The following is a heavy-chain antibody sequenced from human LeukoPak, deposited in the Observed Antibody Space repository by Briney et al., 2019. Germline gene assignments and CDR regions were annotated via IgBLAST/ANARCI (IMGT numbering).Heavy chain of an antibody. J-gene: IGHJ4*02. Sequence: GRSLRLSCAASGFTFSSYGMHWVRQAPGKGLEWVAVISYDGSNKYYADYVKGRFTISRDNSKNTPYLQMNSLRAEDTAVYYCAKDGGSDSSGFTDYWGQGTLVTVSS. CDR1: GFTFSSYG. CDR2: ISYDGSNK. D-gene: IGHD3-22*01. CDR3: AKDGGSDSSGFTDY. V-gene: IGHV3-30*18.